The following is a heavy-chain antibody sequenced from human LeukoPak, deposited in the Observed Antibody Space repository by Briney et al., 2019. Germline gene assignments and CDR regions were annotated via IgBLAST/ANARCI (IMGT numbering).Heavy chain of an antibody. Sequence: PSETLSLTCTVSGASINSHYWSWIRQPAGKGLEWIGRIYISGSTNYNSSLQSRVTMSVDTSKDQFSLKLSSVTAADTAVYYCARALNPLPGTYYFDYWGQGTLVTVSS. D-gene: IGHD2-15*01. J-gene: IGHJ4*02. CDR3: ARALNPLPGTYYFDY. CDR2: IYISGST. V-gene: IGHV4-4*07. CDR1: GASINSHY.